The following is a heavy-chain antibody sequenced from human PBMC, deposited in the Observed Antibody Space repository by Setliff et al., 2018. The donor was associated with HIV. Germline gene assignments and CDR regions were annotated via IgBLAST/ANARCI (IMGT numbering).Heavy chain of an antibody. CDR2: IYSGGST. CDR3: AKRRVCNTSCYIVDYMDV. Sequence: PGGSLRLSCAASGFTVSSNYMSWVRQAPGKGLEWVSVIYSGGSTYYADSVKGRFTISRDNSKNTLYLQMNSLRAEDTAIYYCAKRRVCNTSCYIVDYMDVWGKGTTVTVSS. J-gene: IGHJ6*03. D-gene: IGHD2-21*01. V-gene: IGHV3-53*01. CDR1: GFTVSSNY.